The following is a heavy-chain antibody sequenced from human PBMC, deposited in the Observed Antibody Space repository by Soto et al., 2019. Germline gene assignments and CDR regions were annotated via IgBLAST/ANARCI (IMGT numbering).Heavy chain of an antibody. CDR1: GYSFTSYW. CDR3: ARRSYYASSDGGAHV. Sequence: GESLKISGKGCGYSFTSYWISWVRQMPGKGLEWMGRIDPSDSYTNYSPSFQGHVTISADKSISTAYLQWSSLKASDTAMYYCARRSYYASSDGGAHVWGQAITVTLSS. V-gene: IGHV5-10-1*01. CDR2: IDPSDSYT. D-gene: IGHD3-22*01. J-gene: IGHJ6*02.